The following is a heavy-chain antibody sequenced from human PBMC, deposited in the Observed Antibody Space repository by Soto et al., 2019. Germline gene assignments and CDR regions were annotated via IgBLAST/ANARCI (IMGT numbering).Heavy chain of an antibody. J-gene: IGHJ3*02. Sequence: QLVQSGGEVKKPGASVKVSCKASGYTFTSYGISWVRQAPGQGLEWMGWISAYNGNTNYAQKSQGRVTMTTDTSTSTAYMELRSLRSDDTAVYYCVRDEWELLGGGDAFDIWGQGTMVTVSS. D-gene: IGHD1-26*01. CDR1: GYTFTSYG. CDR3: VRDEWELLGGGDAFDI. CDR2: ISAYNGNT. V-gene: IGHV1-18*01.